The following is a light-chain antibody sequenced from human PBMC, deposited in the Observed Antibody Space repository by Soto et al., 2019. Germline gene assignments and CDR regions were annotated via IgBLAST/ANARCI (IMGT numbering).Light chain of an antibody. Sequence: DIQMTQSPSSLSASVGDRVTMTCRASQDIRNYVAWYQQKPGEVPKLLIYAASTLQSGGPARFSGGAFGTAFTLTISSLRPEDVATYYCQRYHSALLTFGPGTKVDRK. CDR3: QRYHSALLT. J-gene: IGKJ3*01. CDR1: QDIRNY. CDR2: AAS. V-gene: IGKV1-27*01.